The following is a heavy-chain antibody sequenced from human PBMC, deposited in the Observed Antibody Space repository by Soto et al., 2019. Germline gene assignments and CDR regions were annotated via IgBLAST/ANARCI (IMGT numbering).Heavy chain of an antibody. CDR3: ARDPWSYFDTSGYYSVNY. J-gene: IGHJ4*01. CDR1: GYTFTSYS. CDR2: INAGNGNT. V-gene: IGHV1-3*01. D-gene: IGHD3-22*01. Sequence: ASVKVSCKASGYTFTSYSMHWVCQAPGQRLEWMGWINAGNGNTKYSQKFQGRVTITRDTSASTAYMELSSLRSEDTAVYYCARDPWSYFDTSGYYSVNYWGHGTLVTVSS.